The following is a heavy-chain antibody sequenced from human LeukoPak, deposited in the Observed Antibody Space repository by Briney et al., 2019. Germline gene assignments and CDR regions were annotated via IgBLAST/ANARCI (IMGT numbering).Heavy chain of an antibody. V-gene: IGHV3-15*01. D-gene: IGHD2-2*01. CDR1: GFTFSNAW. CDR2: IKSKTDGGTT. CDR3: TTDAGREMYYCSSISCYQTRFDP. Sequence: PGGSLRLSCAASGFTFSNAWMSWVRQAPGKGLEWVGRIKSKTDGGTTDYAAPVKGRFTISRDDSKNTLYLQMNSLKTEDTAVYSCTTDAGREMYYCSSISCYQTRFDPWGQGTLVTVSS. J-gene: IGHJ5*02.